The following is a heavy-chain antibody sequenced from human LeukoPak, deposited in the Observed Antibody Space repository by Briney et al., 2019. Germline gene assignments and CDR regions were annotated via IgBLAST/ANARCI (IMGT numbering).Heavy chain of an antibody. CDR3: AKDRARVTMIVVDTFDY. CDR2: ISGSGGST. Sequence: PGGSLRLSCAASGFTFSSYAMSWVRQAPGKGLEWVSAISGSGGSTYYADSVKGRFTISRDNSKSTLYLQMNSLRAEDTAVYYCAKDRARVTMIVVDTFDYWGQGTLVTVSS. J-gene: IGHJ4*02. D-gene: IGHD3-22*01. CDR1: GFTFSSYA. V-gene: IGHV3-23*01.